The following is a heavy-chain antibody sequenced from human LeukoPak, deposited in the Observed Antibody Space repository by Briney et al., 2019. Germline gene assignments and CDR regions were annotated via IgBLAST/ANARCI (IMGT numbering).Heavy chain of an antibody. V-gene: IGHV4-30-4*01. CDR1: GGSISSYY. CDR2: IYYSGST. J-gene: IGHJ4*02. D-gene: IGHD3-10*01. CDR3: ARADYYGSGSSATRIDY. Sequence: PSETLSLTCTVSGGSISSYYWSWIRQPPGKGLEWIGYIYYSGSTYYNPSLKSRVTISVDTSKNQFSLKLSSVTAADTAVYYCARADYYGSGSSATRIDYWGQGTLVTVSP.